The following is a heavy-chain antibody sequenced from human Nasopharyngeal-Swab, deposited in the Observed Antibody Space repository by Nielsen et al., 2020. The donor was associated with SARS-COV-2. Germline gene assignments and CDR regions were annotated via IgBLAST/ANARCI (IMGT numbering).Heavy chain of an antibody. V-gene: IGHV5-51*01. CDR3: ARLGVYDSGSYFDY. CDR1: PYIFTTHL. Sequence: GGSLRLSSQSSPYIFTTHLFGLVRQVPGKRLVWLCFIHPGDSDTRYSPSFQGHITFSADKSIRTAYLQWSSLKASDTATYYCARLGVYDSGSYFDYWGQGTQVTVSS. D-gene: IGHD3-10*01. CDR2: IHPGDSDT. J-gene: IGHJ4*02.